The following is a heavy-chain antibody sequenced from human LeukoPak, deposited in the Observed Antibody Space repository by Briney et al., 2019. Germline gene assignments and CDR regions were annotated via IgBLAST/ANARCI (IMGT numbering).Heavy chain of an antibody. Sequence: SETLSLTCTVSGYSLTSGYYWGWIRQPPGKGLEWIASIFHSGSTFYNPSVKSRVTISVDTSKNQFSLKLSSVTAADTAVYYCARAGGYSGYDYVRWFDPWGQGTLVTVSS. D-gene: IGHD5-12*01. CDR3: ARAGGYSGYDYVRWFDP. J-gene: IGHJ5*02. CDR2: IFHSGST. V-gene: IGHV4-38-2*02. CDR1: GYSLTSGYY.